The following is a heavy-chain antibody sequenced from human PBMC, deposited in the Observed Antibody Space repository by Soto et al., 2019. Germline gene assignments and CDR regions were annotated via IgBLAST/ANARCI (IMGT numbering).Heavy chain of an antibody. CDR1: GYTFTSYG. V-gene: IGHV1-18*01. Sequence: QVQLVQSGAEVKKPGASVKVSCKASGYTFTSYGISWVRQAPGQGLEWMGWISTYNGNTNYAQKLQGRVTMTTDTSTSTAYMELRSLRSDDTAVYYCARGYCSSSSCYGAWNWFDPWGQGTLVTVSS. CDR3: ARGYCSSSSCYGAWNWFDP. D-gene: IGHD2-2*01. CDR2: ISTYNGNT. J-gene: IGHJ5*02.